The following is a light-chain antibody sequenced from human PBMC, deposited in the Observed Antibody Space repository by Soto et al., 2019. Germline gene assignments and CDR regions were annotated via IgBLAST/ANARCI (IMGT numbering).Light chain of an antibody. J-gene: IGLJ3*02. Sequence: QSALTQPASVSGSPGQSITISCTGTSSDVGGYNYVSWYQQHPGKAPKLMIYEVSNRPSGVSNRFSCSKSGNTASLTISGFQAEDEADYYCSSYTSSSTLGVFGGGTKLTVL. V-gene: IGLV2-14*01. CDR1: SSDVGGYNY. CDR3: SSYTSSSTLGV. CDR2: EVS.